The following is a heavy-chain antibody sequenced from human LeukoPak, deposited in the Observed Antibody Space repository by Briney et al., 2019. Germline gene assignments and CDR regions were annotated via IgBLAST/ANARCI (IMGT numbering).Heavy chain of an antibody. CDR1: GFIFSSYS. D-gene: IGHD6-25*01. J-gene: IGHJ4*02. V-gene: IGHV3-21*01. Sequence: TGGSLRLSCAASGFIFSSYSMNWVRQAPGKGLEWVSSIGSTSNYIYYSDSVKGRFTISRDNANNSLFLQMNSLRVEDTALYYCVRDAACPDYWGQGTLVTVSS. CDR3: VRDAACPDY. CDR2: IGSTSNYI.